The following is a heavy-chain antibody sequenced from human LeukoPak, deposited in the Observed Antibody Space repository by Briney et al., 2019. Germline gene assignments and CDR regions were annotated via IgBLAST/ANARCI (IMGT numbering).Heavy chain of an antibody. Sequence: SSQTLSLTCTVSGGSISSGDYYWNWIRQHPGKGLEWVGYIYYSGSTSYNPSLKSRVTISVDTSKNQFSLKLSSVTAADTGVYYCARDSSAAATPHIDYWGQGTLVTVSS. CDR1: GGSISSGDYY. CDR3: ARDSSAAATPHIDY. CDR2: IYYSGST. J-gene: IGHJ4*02. D-gene: IGHD2-15*01. V-gene: IGHV4-31*03.